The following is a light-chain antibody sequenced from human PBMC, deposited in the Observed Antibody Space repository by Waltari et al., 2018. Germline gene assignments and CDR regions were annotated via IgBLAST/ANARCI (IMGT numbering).Light chain of an antibody. CDR3: MILHNNAVV. J-gene: IGLJ3*02. CDR2: YRSDSSN. V-gene: IGLV5-45*01. CDR1: SDINVATYK. Sequence: QAVLTQPASLSASPGASASLPCTLRSDINVATYKIYWYQQGPGSPPQFLVKYRSDSSNERGSGVPSRFSGSRDTSANAGILLISGLQSEDEADYYCMILHNNAVVFGGGTTLTVL.